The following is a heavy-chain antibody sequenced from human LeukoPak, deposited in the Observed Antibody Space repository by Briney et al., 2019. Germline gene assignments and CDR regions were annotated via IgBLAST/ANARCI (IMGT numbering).Heavy chain of an antibody. D-gene: IGHD3-9*01. J-gene: IGHJ4*02. Sequence: ASVKVSCKASGYTFTGYYMHWVRQAPGQGLEWMGWINPNSGGTDYAQRFQGRVTMTRDTSISTAYMDLSRPRSDDTAVYYCASGLTGYRQAFGYWGQGTLVTVSS. CDR1: GYTFTGYY. CDR3: ASGLTGYRQAFGY. CDR2: INPNSGGT. V-gene: IGHV1-2*02.